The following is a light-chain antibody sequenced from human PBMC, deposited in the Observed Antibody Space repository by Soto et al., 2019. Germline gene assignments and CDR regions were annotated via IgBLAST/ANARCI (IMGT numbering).Light chain of an antibody. CDR2: AAS. Sequence: DIEMTQSPSTLSASVGDTVTITCRASDSIDKWLAWYQQKPGKAPKLLIYAASTMQSGVPSRFSGSRSGTDFTLTISSLQPEDFASYYCQQHETDPITFGPGTKLDIK. V-gene: IGKV1-5*01. J-gene: IGKJ3*01. CDR1: DSIDKW. CDR3: QQHETDPIT.